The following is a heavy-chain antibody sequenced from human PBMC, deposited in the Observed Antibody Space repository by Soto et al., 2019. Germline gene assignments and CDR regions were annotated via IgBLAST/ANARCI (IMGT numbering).Heavy chain of an antibody. D-gene: IGHD3-22*01. Sequence: XSVKVSCKTSGYTFTSYDINWVRQAPGQMLEWMGRTKXGKGNXKYSKKFQGRXXINGDKSXXXAYMELSSLRSEDTAVYYCARTYDRGHATFDYWGQGTLVTVSS. CDR1: GYTFTSYD. CDR2: TKXGKGNX. J-gene: IGHJ4*02. CDR3: ARTYDRGHATFDY. V-gene: IGHV1-3*01.